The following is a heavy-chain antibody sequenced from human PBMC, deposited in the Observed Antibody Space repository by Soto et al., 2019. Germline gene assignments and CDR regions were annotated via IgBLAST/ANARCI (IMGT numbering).Heavy chain of an antibody. V-gene: IGHV1-18*01. Sequence: ASVKVTCKASGGTFSSYTISWVRQAPGQGLEWMGRISAYNGNTNYAQKLQGRVTMTTDTSTSTAYMELRSLRSDDTAVYYCATDYYGSGSYYTSWFDPWGQGTLVTVSS. J-gene: IGHJ5*02. CDR2: ISAYNGNT. CDR3: ATDYYGSGSYYTSWFDP. CDR1: GGTFSSYT. D-gene: IGHD3-10*01.